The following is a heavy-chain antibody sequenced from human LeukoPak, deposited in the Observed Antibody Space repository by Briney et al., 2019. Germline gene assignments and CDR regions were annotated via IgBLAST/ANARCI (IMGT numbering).Heavy chain of an antibody. D-gene: IGHD6-13*01. CDR1: GFTFDDYA. J-gene: IGHJ4*02. CDR3: AKDILANIAAAGVDY. V-gene: IGHV3-9*01. CDR2: ISWNSGSI. Sequence: GGSLRLSCAASGFTFDDYAMHWVRQAPGKGLEWVSGISWNSGSIGYADSVKGRFTISRDNAKNSLYLQMNSLRAEDTALYYCAKDILANIAAAGVDYWGQGTLVTVSS.